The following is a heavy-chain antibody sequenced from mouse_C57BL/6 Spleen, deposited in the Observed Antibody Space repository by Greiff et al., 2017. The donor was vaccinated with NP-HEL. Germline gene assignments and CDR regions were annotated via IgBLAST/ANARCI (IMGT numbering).Heavy chain of an antibody. CDR2: IDPSDSET. D-gene: IGHD1-1*01. V-gene: IGHV1-52*01. Sequence: QVQLKESGAELVRPGSSVKLSCKASGYTFTSYWMHWVKQRPIQGLEWIGNIDPSDSETHYNQKFKDKATLTVDKSSSTAYMQLSSLTSEDSAVYYCARGDYGSSYGFAYWGQGTLVTVSA. CDR3: ARGDYGSSYGFAY. J-gene: IGHJ3*01. CDR1: GYTFTSYW.